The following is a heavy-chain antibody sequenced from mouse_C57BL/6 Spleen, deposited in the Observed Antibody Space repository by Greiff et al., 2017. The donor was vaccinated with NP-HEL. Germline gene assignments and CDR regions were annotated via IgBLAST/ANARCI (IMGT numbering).Heavy chain of an antibody. V-gene: IGHV5-9-1*02. CDR1: GFTFSSYA. CDR3: TRIYYEDAMDY. J-gene: IGHJ4*01. D-gene: IGHD2-4*01. CDR2: ISSGGDYI. Sequence: DVMLVESGEGLVKPGGSLKLSCAASGFTFSSYAMSWVRQTPEKRLEWVAYISSGGDYIYYADTVKGRFTISRDNARNTLYLQMSSLKSEDTAMYYCTRIYYEDAMDYWGQGTSVTVSS.